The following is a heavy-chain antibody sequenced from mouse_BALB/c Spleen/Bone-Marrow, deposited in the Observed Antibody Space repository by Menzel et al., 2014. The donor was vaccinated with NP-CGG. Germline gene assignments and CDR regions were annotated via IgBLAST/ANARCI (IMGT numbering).Heavy chain of an antibody. CDR1: GFTFSSYT. V-gene: IGHV5-12-2*01. D-gene: IGHD3-1*01. CDR2: ISNGGGST. CDR3: TRHVGNPYAMDY. Sequence: EVQVVESGGGLVQPGGSLKLSCAASGFTFSSYTMSWVRQTPEKRLEWVAYISNGGGSTYYPDTIKGRFPISRDNAENTLYLQMSSLKSEDTAMYYCTRHVGNPYAMDYWGQGTSVTVSS. J-gene: IGHJ4*01.